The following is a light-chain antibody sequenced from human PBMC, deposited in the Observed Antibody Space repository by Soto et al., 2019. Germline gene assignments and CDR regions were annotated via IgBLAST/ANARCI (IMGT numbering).Light chain of an antibody. J-gene: IGKJ1*01. CDR3: QQYGSSGT. CDR1: QSISTY. V-gene: IGKV3-20*01. CDR2: GAS. Sequence: EILLTQPPVTLSFSPGQRATLSCRASQSISTYLAWYQQKPGQAPRLLIYGASNRATGIPDRFSGSGSGTDFTLTISRLVPEDFAVYYCQQYGSSGTFGQGTKVDIK.